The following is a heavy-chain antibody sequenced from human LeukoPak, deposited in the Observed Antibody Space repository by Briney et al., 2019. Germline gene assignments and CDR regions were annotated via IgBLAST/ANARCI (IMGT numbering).Heavy chain of an antibody. CDR3: ARLSWDILTGYYGL. D-gene: IGHD3-9*01. J-gene: IGHJ4*02. V-gene: IGHV4-34*01. CDR2: INHSGST. Sequence: SETLSLTCAVYGGSFSGYYWSWIRQPPGKGLEWIGEINHSGSTNYNPSLKSRVTISVDTSKNQFSLKLRSVTAADTAVYYCARLSWDILTGYYGLWGQGTLVTVSS. CDR1: GGSFSGYY.